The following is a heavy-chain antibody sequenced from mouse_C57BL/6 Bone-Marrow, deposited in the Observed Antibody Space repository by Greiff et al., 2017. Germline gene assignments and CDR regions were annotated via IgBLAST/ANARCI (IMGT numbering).Heavy chain of an antibody. CDR3: ARGRFRGGSGY. Sequence: VQLQQSGAELARPGASVKLSCKASGYTFTSYGISWVKQRTGQGLEWIGEIYPRSGNTYYNEKFKGKATLTADKSSSTAYMELRSLTSEDSAVYYCARGRFRGGSGYWGQGTTLTVSS. CDR1: GYTFTSYG. J-gene: IGHJ2*01. V-gene: IGHV1-81*01. CDR2: IYPRSGNT. D-gene: IGHD3-1*01.